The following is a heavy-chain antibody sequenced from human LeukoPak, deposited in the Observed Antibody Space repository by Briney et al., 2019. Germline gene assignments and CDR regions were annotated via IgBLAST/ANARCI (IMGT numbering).Heavy chain of an antibody. V-gene: IGHV3-11*04. D-gene: IGHD2-21*02. CDR1: GFTFSDYY. CDR3: ARDIVVVTATPYY. CDR2: ISSSGSTI. J-gene: IGHJ4*02. Sequence: KAGGSLRLSCAASGFTFSDYYMSWLRQAPGKGLEWVSYISSSGSTIYYADSVKGRFTISRDNAKNSLYLQMNSLRAEDTAVYYCARDIVVVTATPYYWGQGTLVTVSS.